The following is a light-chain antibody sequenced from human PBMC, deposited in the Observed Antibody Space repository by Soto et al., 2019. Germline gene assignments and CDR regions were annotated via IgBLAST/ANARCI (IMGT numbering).Light chain of an antibody. Sequence: QSALTQPRSVSGSPGQSVTISCTGTSSDVGGYNCVSWYQHHPGKAPKLMIYDVTKRPSVVPDRFSGSKSGNTASLTISGLQAEDEAYYYCCSYAGTFYVFGTGTKLTVL. CDR1: SSDVGGYNC. CDR2: DVT. J-gene: IGLJ1*01. CDR3: CSYAGTFYV. V-gene: IGLV2-11*01.